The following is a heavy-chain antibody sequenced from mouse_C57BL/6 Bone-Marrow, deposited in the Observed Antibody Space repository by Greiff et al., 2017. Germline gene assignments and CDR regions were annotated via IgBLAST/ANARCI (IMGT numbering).Heavy chain of an antibody. CDR3: ARSGGYDGYYFYYAMDY. J-gene: IGHJ4*01. V-gene: IGHV1-76*01. CDR1: GYTFTDYY. D-gene: IGHD2-3*01. Sequence: VKLMESGAELVRPGASVKLSCKASGYTFTDYYINWVKQRPGQGLEWIARIYPGSGNTYYNEKFKGKATLTAEKSSSTAYMQLSSLTSEDSAVYFCARSGGYDGYYFYYAMDYWGQGTSVTVSS. CDR2: IYPGSGNT.